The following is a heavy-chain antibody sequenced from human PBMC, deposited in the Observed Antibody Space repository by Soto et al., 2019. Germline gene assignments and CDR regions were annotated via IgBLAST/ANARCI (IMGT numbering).Heavy chain of an antibody. CDR2: INGYNGNT. Sequence: QVQLVQSGAEVKKPGASVKVSCKASGYTFSRSGISWVRQAPGQGLEWMGWINGYNGNTNYTQKMQGRITMTTDTPTTTAYMVLRCLRSDDTAVDFCAWIGDVAYYYYGMDVWGQGTTVIVSS. CDR1: GYTFSRSG. D-gene: IGHD4-17*01. CDR3: AWIGDVAYYYYGMDV. J-gene: IGHJ6*02. V-gene: IGHV1-18*01.